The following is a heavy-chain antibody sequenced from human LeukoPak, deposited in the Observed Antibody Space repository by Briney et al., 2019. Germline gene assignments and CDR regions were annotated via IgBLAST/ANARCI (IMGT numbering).Heavy chain of an antibody. Sequence: PGGSLRLSCAASGFTFSNAWMSWVRQAPGKGLEWVGRTKSKTDGGTTDYAAPVKGRFTISRDDSKNTLYLQMNSLKTEDTAVYYCTSTYYYDSSGYYYQGPHFDYWGQGTLVTVSS. D-gene: IGHD3-22*01. CDR2: TKSKTDGGTT. CDR3: TSTYYYDSSGYYYQGPHFDY. J-gene: IGHJ4*02. V-gene: IGHV3-15*01. CDR1: GFTFSNAW.